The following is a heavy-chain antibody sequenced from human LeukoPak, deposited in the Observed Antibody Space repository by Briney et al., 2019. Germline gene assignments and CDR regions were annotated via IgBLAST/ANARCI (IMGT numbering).Heavy chain of an antibody. CDR1: GFTFSNYA. V-gene: IGHV3-23*01. J-gene: IGHJ2*01. Sequence: GGSLRLSCAASGFTFSNYAMSWVRQAPGKGLEWVSAISGSGGSTYYADSVKGRFTISRDSSKNTLFLHMNTLRAEDTAIYYCAKDRTVGASYWYFDLWGRGTLVTVSS. CDR3: AKDRTVGASYWYFDL. D-gene: IGHD1-26*01. CDR2: ISGSGGST.